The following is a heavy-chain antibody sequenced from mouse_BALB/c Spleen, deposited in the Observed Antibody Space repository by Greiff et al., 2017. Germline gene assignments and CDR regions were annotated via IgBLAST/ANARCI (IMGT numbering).Heavy chain of an antibody. CDR1: GFNIKDYY. CDR3: NVNYYGSSSWFAY. V-gene: IGHV14-4*02. J-gene: IGHJ3*01. D-gene: IGHD1-1*01. Sequence: VQLKESGAELVRSGASVKLSCTASGFNIKDYYMHWVKQRPEQGLEWIGWIDPENGDTEYAPKFQGKATMTADTSSNTAYLQLSSLTSEDTAVYYSNVNYYGSSSWFAYWGQGTLVTVSA. CDR2: IDPENGDT.